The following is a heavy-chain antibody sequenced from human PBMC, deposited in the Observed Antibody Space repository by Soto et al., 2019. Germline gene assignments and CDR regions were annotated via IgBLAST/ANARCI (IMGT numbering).Heavy chain of an antibody. D-gene: IGHD2-21*02. J-gene: IGHJ6*02. CDR3: ARHIVVVTSSYGMDV. CDR2: IDPSDSYT. CDR1: GYSFTIYW. V-gene: IGHV5-10-1*01. Sequence: GESLKISCKGSGYSFTIYWISWVRQMPGKGLEWMGRIDPSDSYTNYSPSFQGHVTITADKSISTAYLQWSSLKASDTAMYYCARHIVVVTSSYGMDVWGQGTTVTVSS.